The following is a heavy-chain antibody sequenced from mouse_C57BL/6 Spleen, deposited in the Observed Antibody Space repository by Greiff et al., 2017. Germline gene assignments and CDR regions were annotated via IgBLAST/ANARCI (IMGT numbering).Heavy chain of an antibody. D-gene: IGHD1-1*01. CDR2: INPNYGTT. CDR1: GYSFTDYN. J-gene: IGHJ2*01. CDR3: ARQDYYGSLYYFDY. V-gene: IGHV1-39*01. Sequence: EVKLQQSGPELVKPGASVKISCKASGYSFTDYNMNWVKQSNGKSLEWIGVINPNYGTTSYNQEFKGKATLTVDQSSSTAYMQLNSLTSEDSAVYYCARQDYYGSLYYFDYWGQGTTLTVAS.